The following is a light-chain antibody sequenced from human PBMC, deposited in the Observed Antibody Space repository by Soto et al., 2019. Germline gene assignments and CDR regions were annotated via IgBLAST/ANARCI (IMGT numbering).Light chain of an antibody. CDR3: QQVDTYPMT. J-gene: IGKJ4*01. V-gene: IGKV1-9*01. CDR1: QDITKY. CDR2: GAF. Sequence: DIRLTQSPSFLSASAGDRVTITCRASQDITKYLAWFQQKPGRDPKLLIYGAFTLQRGVPSRFSGRGSGTELTLTISSLQPEDFATYYCQQVDTYPMTFGGGTKVEIK.